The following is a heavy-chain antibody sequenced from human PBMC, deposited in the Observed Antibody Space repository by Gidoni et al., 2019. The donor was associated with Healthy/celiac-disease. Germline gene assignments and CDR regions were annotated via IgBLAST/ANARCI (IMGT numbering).Heavy chain of an antibody. V-gene: IGHV3-21*01. CDR2: ISSSSSYI. D-gene: IGHD3-22*01. J-gene: IGHJ6*02. Sequence: EVQLVESGGGLVKPGGSLRLSCAASGFTFSSYSMNWVRQAPGKGLEWVSAISSSSSYIYYADSVKGRFTISRDNAKNSLYLQMNSLRAEDTAVYYCARETYYYDSSGYYYGMDVWGQGTTVTVSS. CDR3: ARETYYYDSSGYYYGMDV. CDR1: GFTFSSYS.